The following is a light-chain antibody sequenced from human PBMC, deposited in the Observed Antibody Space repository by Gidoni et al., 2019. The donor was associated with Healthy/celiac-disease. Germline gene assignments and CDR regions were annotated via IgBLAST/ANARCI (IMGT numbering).Light chain of an antibody. J-gene: IGKJ1*01. Sequence: EIVLSQSPGTLSLSPGERATLSCRASQSVSSSYFACYQPKPGQAPRLLIYCASSRATGIPDRFSGSGSGTDFTLTISRLEPEDVAVYYCQQYGSSPWTFGQGTKVEIK. CDR3: QQYGSSPWT. V-gene: IGKV3-20*01. CDR1: QSVSSSY. CDR2: CAS.